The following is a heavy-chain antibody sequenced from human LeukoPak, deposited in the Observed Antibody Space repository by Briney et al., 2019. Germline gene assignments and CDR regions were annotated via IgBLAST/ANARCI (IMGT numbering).Heavy chain of an antibody. CDR2: IYYSGST. D-gene: IGHD4-11*01. CDR3: TGLQGSADAFDI. J-gene: IGHJ3*02. Sequence: SETLSLTCTVSGGSISIYYWSWIRQPPGKGLEWIGYIYYSGSTNYNPSLKSRVTISVDTSKNQFSLKLSSVTAADTAVYYCTGLQGSADAFDIWGQGTMVTVSS. V-gene: IGHV4-59*01. CDR1: GGSISIYY.